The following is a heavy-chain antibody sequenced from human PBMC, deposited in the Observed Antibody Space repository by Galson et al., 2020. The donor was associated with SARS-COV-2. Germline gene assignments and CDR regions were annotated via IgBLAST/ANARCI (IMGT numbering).Heavy chain of an antibody. CDR3: AKELLSRYYYYYYGMDV. V-gene: IGHV3-43*01. Sequence: GESLKIPCAASGFTIDDYTMHWVRQAPGKGLEWVSLISWDGGSTYYADSVKGRFTISRDNSKNSLYLQMNSLRTEDTALYYCAKELLSRYYYYYYGMDVWGQGTTVTVSS. CDR1: GFTIDDYT. CDR2: ISWDGGST. D-gene: IGHD1-26*01. J-gene: IGHJ6*02.